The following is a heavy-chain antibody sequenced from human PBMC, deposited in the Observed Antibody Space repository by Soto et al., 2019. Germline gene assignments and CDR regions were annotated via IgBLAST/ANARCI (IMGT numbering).Heavy chain of an antibody. CDR1: GFIFSNYA. CDR2: ISGSGGST. D-gene: IGHD5-18*01. Sequence: EVQMLESGGGLVQFGGSLRLSCAASGFIFSNYAMSWVRQAPGKGLEWVSGISGSGGSTYYADSAKGRFTISRDNSKNTLNLQMNSLRAEDTAVYYCAKWDTAMITNYLYGMDVWGQGTTVTVSS. CDR3: AKWDTAMITNYLYGMDV. V-gene: IGHV3-23*01. J-gene: IGHJ6*02.